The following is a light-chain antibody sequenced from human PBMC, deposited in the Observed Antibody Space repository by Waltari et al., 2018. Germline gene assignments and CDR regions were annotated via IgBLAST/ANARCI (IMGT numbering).Light chain of an antibody. Sequence: CRASQSVTSISLAWYQQKPGQAPRLLIYSTSSRATDFSDRFSGSGSGTDFTLTINRLEPEDSAVYHCQQYDGSAVTFGGGTRVEIK. CDR3: QQYDGSAVT. J-gene: IGKJ4*01. V-gene: IGKV3-20*01. CDR1: QSVTSIS. CDR2: STS.